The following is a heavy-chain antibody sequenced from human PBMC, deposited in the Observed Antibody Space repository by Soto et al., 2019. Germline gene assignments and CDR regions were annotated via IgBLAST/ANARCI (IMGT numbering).Heavy chain of an antibody. V-gene: IGHV1-69*13. CDR3: ARVNSAARTYYYYGMDV. CDR1: GYTFTSYG. J-gene: IGHJ6*02. D-gene: IGHD6-6*01. Sequence: ASVKVSCKASGYTFTSYGISWVRQAPGQGLEWMGGIIPIFGTANYAQKFQGRVTITADESTSTAYMELSSLRSEDTAVYYCARVNSAARTYYYYGMDVWGQGTTVTVSS. CDR2: IIPIFGTA.